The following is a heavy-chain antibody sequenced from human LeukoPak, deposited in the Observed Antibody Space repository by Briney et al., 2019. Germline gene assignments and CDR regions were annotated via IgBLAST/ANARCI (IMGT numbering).Heavy chain of an antibody. Sequence: GGSLRLSCAASGFTFSSYSMNWVRQAPGKGLEWVSYISSLSGTLDYADSVKGRFTISRDNAKNSLYLQMDSLRTEDTAIYYCTTDHVGATVEFDSWGQGTPVTVSS. CDR2: ISSLSGTL. CDR3: TTDHVGATVEFDS. J-gene: IGHJ4*02. V-gene: IGHV3-48*04. D-gene: IGHD1-26*01. CDR1: GFTFSSYS.